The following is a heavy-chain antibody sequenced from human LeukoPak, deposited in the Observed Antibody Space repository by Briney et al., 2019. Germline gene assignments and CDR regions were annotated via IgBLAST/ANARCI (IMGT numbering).Heavy chain of an antibody. V-gene: IGHV4-34*01. D-gene: IGHD6-13*01. J-gene: IGHJ4*02. CDR3: ARGVISSSQHGVSDY. Sequence: KPSETLSLTCAVYGGSFSGYYWSWIRQPPGKGLEWIGEINHSGSTNYNPSLKSRVTISVDTSKNQFSLKLSSVTAADTAVYYCARGVISSSQHGVSDYWGQGTLVTVSS. CDR2: INHSGST. CDR1: GGSFSGYY.